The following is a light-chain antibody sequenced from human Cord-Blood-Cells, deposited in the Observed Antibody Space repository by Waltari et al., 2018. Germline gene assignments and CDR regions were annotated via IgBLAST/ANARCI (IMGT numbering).Light chain of an antibody. Sequence: DIVMTQSQDSLAVSLGERATINCKSSQSVLYSSTNKNYLAWYQQKPGQPPKLLIYWASTRESGVPDRFSGSGSGTDFTLTISSLQAEDVAVYYCQQYYSTPYTFGQGTKLEIK. V-gene: IGKV4-1*01. CDR3: QQYYSTPYT. CDR2: WAS. CDR1: QSVLYSSTNKNY. J-gene: IGKJ2*01.